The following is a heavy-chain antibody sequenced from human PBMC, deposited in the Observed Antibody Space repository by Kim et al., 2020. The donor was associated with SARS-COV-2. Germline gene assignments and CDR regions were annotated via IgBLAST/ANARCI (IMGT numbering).Heavy chain of an antibody. D-gene: IGHD4-17*01. CDR1: GFTFDDYA. CDR2: ISWNSGSI. J-gene: IGHJ1*01. V-gene: IGHV3-9*01. CDR3: AKDSVYGDYWFQH. Sequence: GGSLRLSCAASGFTFDDYAMHWVRQAPGKGLEWVSGISWNSGSIGYADSVKGRFTISRDNAKNSLYLQMNSLRAEDTALYYCAKDSVYGDYWFQHWGQGTLVTVSS.